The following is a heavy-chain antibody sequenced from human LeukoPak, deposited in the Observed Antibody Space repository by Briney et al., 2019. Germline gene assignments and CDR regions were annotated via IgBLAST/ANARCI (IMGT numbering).Heavy chain of an antibody. CDR2: IYYSGST. J-gene: IGHJ4*02. D-gene: IGHD5-12*01. V-gene: IGHV4-39*01. CDR3: ARLRRVATINYFDY. CDR1: GGSISSSSYY. Sequence: SETLSLTCTVSGGSISSSSYYWGWIRQPPGKGLEWIGSIYYSGSTYYNPSLKSRVTISVDTSKNQFSLKLSSVTAADTAVYYCARLRRVATINYFDYWGQGTLVTVSS.